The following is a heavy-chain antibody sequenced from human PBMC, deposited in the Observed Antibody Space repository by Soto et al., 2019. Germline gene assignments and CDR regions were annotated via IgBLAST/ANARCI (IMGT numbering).Heavy chain of an antibody. Sequence: SQTMSLTCTVSGGSITIGGYCWSWIRQPPGQGLEWIGYICHSGNTYYNPSLKSRVTTSLDRSKNQFSLNLSSVTAADTAVYYCARVWFGESSWFDPWGQGTLVTVS. CDR1: GGSITIGGYC. J-gene: IGHJ5*02. D-gene: IGHD3-10*01. CDR3: ARVWFGESSWFDP. V-gene: IGHV4-30-2*01. CDR2: ICHSGNT.